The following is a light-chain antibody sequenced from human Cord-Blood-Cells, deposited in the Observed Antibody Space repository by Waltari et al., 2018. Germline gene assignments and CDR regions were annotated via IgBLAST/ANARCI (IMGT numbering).Light chain of an antibody. CDR1: SSDVGGYNY. V-gene: IGLV2-14*01. Sequence: QSALTQPASVSGSPGQSITISCTGTSSDVGGYNYVSWYQQHPGKAPKLMIYDVSNRPSGGSNRFSGSKSGNTASLTISELQAEDEADYYCSSYTSSSTYVFGTGTKVTVL. J-gene: IGLJ1*01. CDR2: DVS. CDR3: SSYTSSSTYV.